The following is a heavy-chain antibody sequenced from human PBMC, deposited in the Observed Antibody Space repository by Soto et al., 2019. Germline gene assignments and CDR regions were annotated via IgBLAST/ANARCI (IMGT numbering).Heavy chain of an antibody. CDR1: GFTFSSYG. D-gene: IGHD2-15*01. CDR2: ISYDGSNK. J-gene: IGHJ5*02. V-gene: IGHV3-30*18. Sequence: QVQLVESGGGVVQPGRSLRLSCAASGFTFSSYGMHWVRQAPGKGLEWVAVISYDGSNKYYADSVKGRFTISRDNSKNTLYLQMNSLRAEDTAVYYCAKEVLSVVAAIKYNWCDPWGQGTLVTVSS. CDR3: AKEVLSVVAAIKYNWCDP.